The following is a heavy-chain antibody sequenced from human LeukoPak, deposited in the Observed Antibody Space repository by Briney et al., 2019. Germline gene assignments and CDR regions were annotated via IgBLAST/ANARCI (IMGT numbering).Heavy chain of an antibody. V-gene: IGHV1-69*13. Sequence: GASVKVSCKASGGTFSSYAISWVRQAPGQGLEWMGGIIPIFGTANYAQKFQGRVTITADESTSTAYMELSSLRSEDTAVYYCARDLIAAAGIVGASPFDYWGQGTLVTVSS. CDR1: GGTFSSYA. CDR3: ARDLIAAAGIVGASPFDY. J-gene: IGHJ4*02. CDR2: IIPIFGTA. D-gene: IGHD1-26*01.